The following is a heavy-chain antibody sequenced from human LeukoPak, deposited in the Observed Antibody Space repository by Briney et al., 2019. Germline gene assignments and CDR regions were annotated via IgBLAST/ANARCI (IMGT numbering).Heavy chain of an antibody. D-gene: IGHD3-9*01. CDR1: GFTFSSYA. CDR2: ISYDGSNK. CDR3: ARDLDPRTGTNYDILTGYEWAFDI. Sequence: GGSLRLSCAASGFTFSSYAMHWVRQAPGKGLEWVAVISYDGSNKYYADSVKGRFTISRDNSKNTLYLQMKSLRAEDTAVYYCARDLDPRTGTNYDILTGYEWAFDIWGQGTMVTVSS. J-gene: IGHJ3*02. V-gene: IGHV3-30*04.